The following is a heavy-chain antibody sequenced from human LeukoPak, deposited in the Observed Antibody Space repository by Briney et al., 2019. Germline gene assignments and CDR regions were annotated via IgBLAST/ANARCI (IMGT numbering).Heavy chain of an antibody. Sequence: ASVKVSCKASGYTFTNYYMHWVRQAPGQGLEWMGIINPSGGSTSYAQKFQGRVTMARDTSTSTVYMELSSLRSEDTAVYYCARGPTPSYYYDSSGYYDAFDIWGQGTMVTVSS. CDR2: INPSGGST. J-gene: IGHJ3*02. V-gene: IGHV1-46*01. CDR3: ARGPTPSYYYDSSGYYDAFDI. D-gene: IGHD3-22*01. CDR1: GYTFTNYY.